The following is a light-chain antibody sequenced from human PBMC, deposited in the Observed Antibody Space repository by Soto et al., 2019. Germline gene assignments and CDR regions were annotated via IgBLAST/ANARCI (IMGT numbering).Light chain of an antibody. CDR2: GAS. CDR1: QSVSSN. Sequence: EIVMTQSPATLSVSPGERATLSCRASQSVSSNLAWYQQKPGQAPRLLIYGASTRATGIPARFSGRGSGTEFTLTISSLQSEDFAVYYCQQYNNWPPSFGGGTKV. CDR3: QQYNNWPPS. J-gene: IGKJ4*01. V-gene: IGKV3-15*01.